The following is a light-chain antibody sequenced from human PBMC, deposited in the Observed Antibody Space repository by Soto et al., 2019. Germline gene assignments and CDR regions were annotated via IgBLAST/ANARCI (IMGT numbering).Light chain of an antibody. CDR3: FSFTTTSTNV. CDR1: RSDIGAYDY. CDR2: EVN. J-gene: IGLJ1*01. V-gene: IGLV2-14*01. Sequence: TQPASLSRTPGHTITISCTGTRSDIGAYDYVSWFRQHPGKAPKLMISEVNNRPSGVSNRFSGSKSDNTAYLTISGLQVEEEAESFCFSFTTTSTNVFGTGTKVTVL.